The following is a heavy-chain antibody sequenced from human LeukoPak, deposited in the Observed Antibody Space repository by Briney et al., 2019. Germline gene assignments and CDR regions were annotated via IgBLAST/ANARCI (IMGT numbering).Heavy chain of an antibody. CDR3: ARDIAGSYLDY. J-gene: IGHJ4*02. CDR1: GYTFTSYG. V-gene: IGHV1-3*03. CDR2: INAGNGNT. D-gene: IGHD1-26*01. Sequence: ASVKVSCKASGYTFTSYGISWVRQAPGQGLEWMGWINAGNGNTKYSQEFQGRVTITRDTSASTAYMELSSLRSEDMAVYYCARDIAGSYLDYWGQGTLVTVSS.